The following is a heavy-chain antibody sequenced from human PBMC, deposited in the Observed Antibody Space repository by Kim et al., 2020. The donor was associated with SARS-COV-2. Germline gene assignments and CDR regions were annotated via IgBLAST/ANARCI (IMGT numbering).Heavy chain of an antibody. J-gene: IGHJ4*02. V-gene: IGHV4-39*01. Sequence: NPSLKSRVTISVDTSKNQFSLKLSSVTAADTAVYYCARHGIAVAEYYFDYWGQGTLVTVSS. CDR3: ARHGIAVAEYYFDY. D-gene: IGHD6-19*01.